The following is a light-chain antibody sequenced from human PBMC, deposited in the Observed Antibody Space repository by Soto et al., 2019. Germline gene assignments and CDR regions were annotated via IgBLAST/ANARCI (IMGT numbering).Light chain of an antibody. V-gene: IGLV2-8*01. J-gene: IGLJ1*01. CDR2: DVT. CDR3: SSYAGSNNFV. CDR1: SSDVGYYNY. Sequence: QSALTQPPSASGSPGQSVTISCTGTSSDVGYYNYVSWYQHHPAKAPKLMIYDVTKRPSGGPDRFSCSKSGNTASLTVSGLLFDDEADYYCSSYAGSNNFVFGTGTKVTVL.